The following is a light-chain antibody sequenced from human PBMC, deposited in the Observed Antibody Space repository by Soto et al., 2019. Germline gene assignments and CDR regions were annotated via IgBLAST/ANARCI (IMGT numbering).Light chain of an antibody. CDR1: QYISNY. CDR2: AAS. V-gene: IGKV1-39*01. J-gene: IGKJ1*01. CDR3: QQSYSPTAT. Sequence: DIQMTQSPSSLSASVGDRVTITCRASQYISNYLSWYQQKPGKAPKLLIYAASDLQRGVPSRFCGSGSGTDFALTISSLQPEDFATYFCQQSYSPTATFGLGTNVDIK.